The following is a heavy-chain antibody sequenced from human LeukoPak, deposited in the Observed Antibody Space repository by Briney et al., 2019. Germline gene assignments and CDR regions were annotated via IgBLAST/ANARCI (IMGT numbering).Heavy chain of an antibody. J-gene: IGHJ6*03. CDR1: GGSISSSSYY. D-gene: IGHD6-13*01. CDR2: IYYSGST. CDR3: ARGQQGYMDV. V-gene: IGHV4-39*07. Sequence: PSETLSLTCTVSGGSISSSSYYWGWIRQPPGKGLEWIGSIYYSGSTYYNPSLKSRVTISVDTSKNQFSLKLSSVTAADTAVYYCARGQQGYMDVWGKGTTVTVSS.